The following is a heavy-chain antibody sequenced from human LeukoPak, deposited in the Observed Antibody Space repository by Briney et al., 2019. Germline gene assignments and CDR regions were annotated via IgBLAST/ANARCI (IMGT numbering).Heavy chain of an antibody. J-gene: IGHJ4*02. Sequence: SGTLSLTCAVSGGSISGDSWWSWVRQSPGKGLEWIREIHHSGDTDYNSSLKSRVTISLDKSKTQFSLTLNSVTAADTAVYYCARVAWIPIGGVIVTAFDYWGQGTLVTVSS. D-gene: IGHD3-16*02. V-gene: IGHV4-4*02. CDR3: ARVAWIPIGGVIVTAFDY. CDR2: IHHSGDT. CDR1: GGSISGDSW.